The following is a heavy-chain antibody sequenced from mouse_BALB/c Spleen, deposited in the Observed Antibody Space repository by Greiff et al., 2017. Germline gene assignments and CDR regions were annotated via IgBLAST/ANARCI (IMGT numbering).Heavy chain of an antibody. D-gene: IGHD1-1*01. CDR3: ASHYYGSGYAMDY. V-gene: IGHV5-6-5*01. J-gene: IGHJ4*01. Sequence: DVHLVESGGGLVKPGGSLKLSCAASGFTFSSYAMSWVRQTPEKRLEWVASISSGGSTYYPDSVKGRFTISRDNARNILYLQMSSLRSEDTAMYYCASHYYGSGYAMDYWGQGTSVTVSS. CDR2: ISSGGST. CDR1: GFTFSSYA.